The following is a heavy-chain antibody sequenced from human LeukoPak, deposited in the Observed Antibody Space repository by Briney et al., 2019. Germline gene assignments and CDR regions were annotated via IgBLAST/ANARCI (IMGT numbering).Heavy chain of an antibody. D-gene: IGHD3-22*01. Sequence: GASVKASCKASGGTFSSYAISWVRQAPGQGLEWMGGIILIFGTANYAQKFQGRVTITTDESTSTAYMELSSLRSEDTAVYYCARGGDMIVVAQNAFDIWGQGTMVTVSS. V-gene: IGHV1-69*05. CDR1: GGTFSSYA. CDR3: ARGGDMIVVAQNAFDI. J-gene: IGHJ3*02. CDR2: IILIFGTA.